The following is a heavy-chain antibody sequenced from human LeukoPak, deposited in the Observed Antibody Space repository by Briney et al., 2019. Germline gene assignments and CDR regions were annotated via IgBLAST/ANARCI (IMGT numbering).Heavy chain of an antibody. CDR2: ISGSGGDR. CDR3: AKGYGDTWFY. CDR1: GFTFSSYG. Sequence: GGSLRLSCAASGFTFSSYGMSWVRQAPGRGREWVSDISGSGGDRYHADYVKGRFTISRDNSKNTLYLQMNSLRAEDTAVYYCAKGYGDTWFYWGQGTLVTVSS. V-gene: IGHV3-23*01. J-gene: IGHJ4*02. D-gene: IGHD4-17*01.